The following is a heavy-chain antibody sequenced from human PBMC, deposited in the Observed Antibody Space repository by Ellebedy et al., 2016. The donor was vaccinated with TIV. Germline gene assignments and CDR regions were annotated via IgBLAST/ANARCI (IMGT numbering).Heavy chain of an antibody. Sequence: PGGSLRLSCAGSGFTVSDYFMSWVRQAPGKWLEWISYISSSGTNIYYADSVKGRFTVARDHAKNSMYLQMNSLRGDDTAVYYCGRARERGYFAYYYYGMDVWGQGTTVTVSS. CDR2: ISSSGTNI. V-gene: IGHV3-11*01. D-gene: IGHD5-18*01. J-gene: IGHJ6*02. CDR3: GRARERGYFAYYYYGMDV. CDR1: GFTVSDYF.